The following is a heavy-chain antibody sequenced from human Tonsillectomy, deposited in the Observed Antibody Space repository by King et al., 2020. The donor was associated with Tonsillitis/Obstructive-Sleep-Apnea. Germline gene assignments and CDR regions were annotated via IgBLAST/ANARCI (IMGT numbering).Heavy chain of an antibody. Sequence: VQLVESGGGLVQPGGSLRLSCAASGFTFSTYWMSWVRQAPGKGLEWVANIKQDGSEKYYVDSVKGRFTISRDNAKNSLYLQMNSLRAEDTAVYYCARDHCSSSSCYNDLYYYYYYMDVWGKGTTVTVSS. J-gene: IGHJ6*03. V-gene: IGHV3-7*04. CDR2: IKQDGSEK. D-gene: IGHD2-2*02. CDR1: GFTFSTYW. CDR3: ARDHCSSSSCYNDLYYYYYYMDV.